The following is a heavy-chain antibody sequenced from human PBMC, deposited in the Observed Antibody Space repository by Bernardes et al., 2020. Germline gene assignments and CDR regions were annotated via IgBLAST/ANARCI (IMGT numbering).Heavy chain of an antibody. CDR1: GFSVSRDD. Sequence: GGSLRLSCAASGFSVSRDDMTWVRQAPGKGLEFVSIMSSYGGAPYYAESAKGRFTASRDNSQNTMYLQMESLRADDTAIYYCVRGHLSVWGQGTTVTVSS. J-gene: IGHJ6*02. CDR2: MSSYGGAP. V-gene: IGHV3-23*01. CDR3: VRGHLSV.